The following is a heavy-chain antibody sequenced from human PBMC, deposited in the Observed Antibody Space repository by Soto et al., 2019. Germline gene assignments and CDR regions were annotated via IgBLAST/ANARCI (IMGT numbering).Heavy chain of an antibody. CDR3: AREGDYPYYYYGMDV. Sequence: QVQLVQSGAEVKKPGASVKVSCKAPGYTFTRYGITWVRQARGQGLEWMGWINGYNGNTKYAQKLQGRVTMTTDTSTSTAYMELRSLTSDDTAVYYCAREGDYPYYYYGMDVSGQGTTVTVSS. D-gene: IGHD4-17*01. CDR2: INGYNGNT. CDR1: GYTFTRYG. V-gene: IGHV1-18*01. J-gene: IGHJ6*02.